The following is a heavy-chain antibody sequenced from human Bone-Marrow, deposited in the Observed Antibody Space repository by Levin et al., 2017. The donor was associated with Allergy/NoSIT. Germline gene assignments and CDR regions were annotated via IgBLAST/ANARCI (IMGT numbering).Heavy chain of an antibody. V-gene: IGHV3-23*01. CDR1: GFTFSTYA. J-gene: IGHJ6*03. CDR3: AKAGDGTGAPYYYYYYMDV. D-gene: IGHD2-21*01. Sequence: GGSLRLSCAASGFTFSTYAMSWVRQAPGKGLEWVSAISGSGGRTYFTGSVKGRFTISRDNSKNTLSLQMSSLRAEDTAIYYCAKAGDGTGAPYYYYYYMDVWGKGTTVTVSS. CDR2: ISGSGGRT.